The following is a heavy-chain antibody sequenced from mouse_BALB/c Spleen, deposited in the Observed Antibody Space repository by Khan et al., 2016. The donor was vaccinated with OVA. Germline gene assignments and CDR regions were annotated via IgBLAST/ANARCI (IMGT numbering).Heavy chain of an antibody. CDR1: DYSITSDYA. J-gene: IGHJ4*01. Sequence: EVKLEESGPGLVTPSQSVSLTCTVTDYSITSDYAWNWNRKFPGNKVEMMGNNSYNGATSSNQSLKNRATLTGDKSNNQLFLQLKTVTTEDTATYYWASSRYYSGEYALAFWGRGTSVTVSS. D-gene: IGHD2-12*01. CDR2: NSYNGAT. CDR3: ASSRYYSGEYALAF. V-gene: IGHV3-2*02.